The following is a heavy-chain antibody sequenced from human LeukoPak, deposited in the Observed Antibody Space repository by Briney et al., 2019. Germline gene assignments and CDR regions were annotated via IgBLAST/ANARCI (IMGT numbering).Heavy chain of an antibody. V-gene: IGHV3-7*01. CDR2: IKEDGSEK. CDR1: GFTFSIYW. J-gene: IGHJ4*02. D-gene: IGHD1-26*01. Sequence: GGSLRLSCAASGFTFSIYWMTWVRQAPGKGLEWVANIKEDGSEKYYVDSVKGRFTISRDNAKTSLYLQMNSLRVENTAVYYCARARSGSYDYFDYWGQGTLVTVSS. CDR3: ARARSGSYDYFDY.